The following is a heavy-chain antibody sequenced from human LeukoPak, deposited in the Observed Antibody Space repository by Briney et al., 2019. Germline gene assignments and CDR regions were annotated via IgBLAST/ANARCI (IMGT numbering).Heavy chain of an antibody. V-gene: IGHV3-48*01. CDR2: ISSSSSTI. J-gene: IGHJ4*02. CDR3: ARGTMVRGVAPAFDY. Sequence: GGSLRLSCAASGFTFSSYSMNWVRQAPGKGLEWVSSISSSSSTIYYADSVKGRFTISRDNAKNSLYLQMNSLRAEDTAVYYCARGTMVRGVAPAFDYWGQGTLVTVSS. CDR1: GFTFSSYS. D-gene: IGHD3-10*01.